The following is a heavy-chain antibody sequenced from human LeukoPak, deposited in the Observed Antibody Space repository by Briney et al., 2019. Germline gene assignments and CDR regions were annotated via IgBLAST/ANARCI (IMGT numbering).Heavy chain of an antibody. V-gene: IGHV3-7*01. J-gene: IGHJ4*02. CDR3: ARDPRGGSYYHKGDY. CDR2: IKQDGNEK. Sequence: GGSLRLSCAASGFTFSSYWMSWVRQAPGKGLEWVANIKQDGNEKHYVDSVRGRFTISRGNAKNSLYQQMDSLRAEDTAVYYCARDPRGGSYYHKGDYWGQGTLVTVSS. CDR1: GFTFSSYW. D-gene: IGHD1-26*01.